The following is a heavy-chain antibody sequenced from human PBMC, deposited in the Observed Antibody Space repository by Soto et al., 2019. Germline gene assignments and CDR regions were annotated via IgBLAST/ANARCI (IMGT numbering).Heavy chain of an antibody. J-gene: IGHJ4*02. Sequence: GGSLRLSCAASGFTFSSYAMHWVRQAPGKGLEWVAVISYDGSNKYYADSVKGRFTISRDNSKNTLYLQMNSLRAEDTAVYYCASLAPSFGEQFDYWGQGTLVTVSS. D-gene: IGHD3-10*01. CDR2: ISYDGSNK. V-gene: IGHV3-30-3*01. CDR3: ASLAPSFGEQFDY. CDR1: GFTFSSYA.